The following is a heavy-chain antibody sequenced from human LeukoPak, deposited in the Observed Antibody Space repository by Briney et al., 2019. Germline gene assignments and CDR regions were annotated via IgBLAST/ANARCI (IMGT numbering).Heavy chain of an antibody. CDR2: IYYSGST. D-gene: IGHD2-21*02. CDR3: ARALSDHFDY. Sequence: PSETLSLTCTVSGDSISSYYWSWIRQPPGRGLEWIGYIYYSGSTNYNPSLKSRVTISVDTSKNQFSLKLSSVTAADTAVYYCARALSDHFDYWGQGTLVTVSS. CDR1: GDSISSYY. V-gene: IGHV4-59*01. J-gene: IGHJ4*02.